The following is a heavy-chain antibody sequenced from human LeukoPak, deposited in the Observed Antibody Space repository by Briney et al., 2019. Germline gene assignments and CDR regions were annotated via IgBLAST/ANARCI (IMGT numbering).Heavy chain of an antibody. CDR3: ARDLHYYDSSSQMVYYFDY. D-gene: IGHD3-22*01. V-gene: IGHV4-38-2*02. CDR1: GYSISSGYY. CDR2: IYHSGST. Sequence: SETRSLTCAVSGYSISSGYYWGWIRQPPGKGLEWIGSIYHSGSTYYNPSLKNRVTISVDTSKNQFSLKLSSVTAADTAVYYCARDLHYYDSSSQMVYYFDYWGQGTLVTVSS. J-gene: IGHJ4*02.